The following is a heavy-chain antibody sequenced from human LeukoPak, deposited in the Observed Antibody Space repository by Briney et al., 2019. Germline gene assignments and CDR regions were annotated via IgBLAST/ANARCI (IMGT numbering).Heavy chain of an antibody. CDR1: GFTFSSYD. CDR3: ARAKPRIAAAGVGYYGMDV. J-gene: IGHJ6*02. D-gene: IGHD6-13*01. V-gene: IGHV3-13*04. CDR2: IGTAGGT. Sequence: GGSLRLSCAASGFTFSSYDMHWVPQATGKGLEWVSAIGTAGGTYYPGSVKGRFTISRENAKNSLYLQMNSLRAGDTAVYYCARAKPRIAAAGVGYYGMDVWGQGTTVTVSS.